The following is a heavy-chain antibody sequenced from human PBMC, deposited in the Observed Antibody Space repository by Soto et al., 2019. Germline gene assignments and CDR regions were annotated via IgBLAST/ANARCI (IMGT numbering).Heavy chain of an antibody. V-gene: IGHV3-30*18. CDR3: AKKSGGVNYMDV. J-gene: IGHJ6*03. CDR1: GFTFSSYG. CDR2: ISYDGSNK. Sequence: QVQLVESGGGVVQPGRSLRLSCAASGFTFSSYGMHWVRQAPGKGLEWVAVISYDGSNKYYADSVKGRFTISRDNSKNALDLQMNSLRAEDTAVYYCAKKSGGVNYMDVWGKGTTVTVSS. D-gene: IGHD2-15*01.